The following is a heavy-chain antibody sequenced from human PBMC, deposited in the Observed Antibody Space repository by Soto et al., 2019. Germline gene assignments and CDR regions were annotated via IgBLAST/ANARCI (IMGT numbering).Heavy chain of an antibody. V-gene: IGHV4-39*01. Sequence: QLQVQESGPGLVKTSETLSLTCTVSGGSITRSSSSWDWIRQPPGKGLEWIGSIYYSGSTYYNPSLKSRVTISVDTSKNQFSLKLSSVTALDTAVYYCVRLSHGGWFDPWGQGTLVTVSS. D-gene: IGHD3-16*01. J-gene: IGHJ5*02. CDR2: IYYSGST. CDR1: GGSITRSSSS. CDR3: VRLSHGGWFDP.